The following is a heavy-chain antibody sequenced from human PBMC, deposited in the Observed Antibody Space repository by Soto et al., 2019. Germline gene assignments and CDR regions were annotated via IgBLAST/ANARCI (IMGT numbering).Heavy chain of an antibody. Sequence: ASVKVSCKASGYTFTSYYMHWVRQAPGQGLEWMGIINPSGGSTSYAQKFQGSVTMTRDTSTSTVYMELSSLRSEDTAVYYCAREGIAARPFDYWGQGTLVTVSS. CDR3: AREGIAARPFDY. D-gene: IGHD6-6*01. CDR2: INPSGGST. CDR1: GYTFTSYY. V-gene: IGHV1-46*01. J-gene: IGHJ4*02.